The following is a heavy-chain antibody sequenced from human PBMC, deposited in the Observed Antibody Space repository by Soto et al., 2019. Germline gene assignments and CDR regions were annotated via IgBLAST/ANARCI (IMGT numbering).Heavy chain of an antibody. CDR2: IYYSGST. Sequence: SETLSLTCTVSGGSISSYYWSWIRQPPGKGLEWIGYIYYSGSTNYNPSLKSRVTISVDTSKNQFSLKLSSVTAADTAVYYCARLAVAGKYYFDYWGQGTLVTVS. J-gene: IGHJ4*02. CDR1: GGSISSYY. V-gene: IGHV4-59*08. D-gene: IGHD6-19*01. CDR3: ARLAVAGKYYFDY.